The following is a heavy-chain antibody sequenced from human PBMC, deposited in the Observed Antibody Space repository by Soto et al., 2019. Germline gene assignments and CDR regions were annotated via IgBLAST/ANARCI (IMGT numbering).Heavy chain of an antibody. CDR3: ARTNVYDY. CDR1: GFSLRTYW. D-gene: IGHD1-1*01. J-gene: IGHJ4*02. V-gene: IGHV3-7*03. Sequence: EVQLVESGGGLVQPGGSLRLSCAASGFSLRTYWMNWVRQAPGKGLEWVANIKHDGTEKYYVDSAKGRFTISRDDAKNSLFLQMNSLRAEDTAVYYCARTNVYDYWGQGTLVTVSS. CDR2: IKHDGTEK.